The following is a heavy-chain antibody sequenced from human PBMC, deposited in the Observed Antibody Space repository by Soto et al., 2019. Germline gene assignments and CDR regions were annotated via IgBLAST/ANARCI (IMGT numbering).Heavy chain of an antibody. CDR3: AKQISPYCSRVTCYDLYFYYAMDV. D-gene: IGHD2-2*01. CDR2: ISSDGSNE. Sequence: QVQLVESGGGVVQPGRSLRLSCAASGFPFSDYGIHWVRQAPGKWLEWVAVISSDGSNEYYADSVKGRFTISRDNSKNTVSLQMNSLTTEDSASYYCAKQISPYCSRVTCYDLYFYYAMDVWGQGTTVTVSS. J-gene: IGHJ6*02. V-gene: IGHV3-30*18. CDR1: GFPFSDYG.